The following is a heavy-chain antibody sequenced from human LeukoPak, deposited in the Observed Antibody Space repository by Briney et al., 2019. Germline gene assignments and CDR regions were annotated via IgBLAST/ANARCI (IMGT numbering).Heavy chain of an antibody. CDR3: ARDAQRGFNYSNSLEY. CDR1: GFIFSHYG. CDR2: IWSDATNR. V-gene: IGHV3-33*01. J-gene: IGHJ4*01. Sequence: PGKSLRRSCATTGFIFSHYGMHWVRHAPGKGLEWVAVIWSDATNRFYGASVKGRFTISRDNSQNTVFLQMNSLRAEDTAIYYCARDAQRGFNYSNSLEYWGHGTLVTVSS. D-gene: IGHD4-11*01.